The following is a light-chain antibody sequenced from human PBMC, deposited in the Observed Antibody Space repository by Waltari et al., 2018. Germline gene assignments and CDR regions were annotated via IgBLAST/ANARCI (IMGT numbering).Light chain of an antibody. J-gene: IGLJ2*01. CDR1: SSDDGGSNY. Sequence: QSALTQPASVSGSPGQSITISCTGTSSDDGGSNYVSWYQQHPGKAPKLMIYEVSNRPSGVSNRFSGSKSGNTASLTISGLQAEDEADYYCSSYTSSSTNVVFGGGTKLTVL. CDR2: EVS. CDR3: SSYTSSSTNVV. V-gene: IGLV2-14*01.